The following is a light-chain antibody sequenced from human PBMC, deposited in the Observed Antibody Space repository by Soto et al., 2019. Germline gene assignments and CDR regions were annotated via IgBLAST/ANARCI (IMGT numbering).Light chain of an antibody. J-gene: IGLJ1*01. V-gene: IGLV1-44*01. Sequence: QSVLNQPPSASGTPAQRVTISCSGSSSNIGSNTVNWYQQLPGTAPKLLIYSNNQRPSGVPDRFSGSKSGTSASLAISGLQSEDEADYYCAAWDDSLNGYVFGTGTKV. CDR2: SNN. CDR1: SSNIGSNT. CDR3: AAWDDSLNGYV.